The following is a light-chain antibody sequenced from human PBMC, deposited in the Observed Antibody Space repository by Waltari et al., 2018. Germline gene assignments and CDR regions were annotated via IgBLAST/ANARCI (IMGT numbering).Light chain of an antibody. CDR2: GTS. CDR1: QSVGSY. CDR3: QHRGHWPPDAT. J-gene: IGKJ3*01. V-gene: IGKV3-11*01. Sequence: EIVLTQSPATLSLSPGERATLSCRASQSVGSYLAWYQQKPGQAPRSLIYGTSTRATGIPARFSGSGSGTDFTLAISSLEPEDFAVYYCQHRGHWPPDATFGPGTKVEIK.